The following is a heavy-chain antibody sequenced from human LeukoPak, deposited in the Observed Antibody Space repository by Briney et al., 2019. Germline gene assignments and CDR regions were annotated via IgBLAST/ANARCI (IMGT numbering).Heavy chain of an antibody. CDR2: LYSTYIT. CDR3: ARAPWLPHAFDI. Sequence: PGGSQRLSCAASGFTVNSHYMSWVRQAPGKGLEWVSVLYSTYITYYADSVKGRFTISRDNSKNTLYLQMNGLRAEDTGVYYCARAPWLPHAFDIWGQGTMVTVSS. V-gene: IGHV3-53*01. J-gene: IGHJ3*02. D-gene: IGHD3-22*01. CDR1: GFTVNSHY.